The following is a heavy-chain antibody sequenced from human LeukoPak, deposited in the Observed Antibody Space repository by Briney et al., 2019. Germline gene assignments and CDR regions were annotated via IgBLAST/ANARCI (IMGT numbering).Heavy chain of an antibody. CDR2: IYYTGTA. D-gene: IGHD6-13*01. CDR3: ARGPGQLTSECFDS. CDR1: GDSINSRSYY. V-gene: IGHV4-39*07. Sequence: PSETLSLTCTVSGDSINSRSYYWGWIRQPPGKGLEWIGSIYYTGTAYYNPSLKSRVTISQDTSKNQFSLRLNSVTAADTAIYYCARGPGQLTSECFDSWGQGILVTVSS. J-gene: IGHJ5*01.